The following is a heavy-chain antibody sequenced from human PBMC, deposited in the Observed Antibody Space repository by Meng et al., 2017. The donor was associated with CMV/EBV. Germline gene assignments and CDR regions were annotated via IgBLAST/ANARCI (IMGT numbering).Heavy chain of an antibody. CDR1: DGSITPIGNY. CDR3: ARGPGGYYFDY. Sequence: CIVSDGSITPIGNYSTCIRLYPGTGLESLAFISYSGATYYHPSLKSRLIISLDLSQNHFSLNLRPVTAADTALYYCARGPGGYYFDYWGQGTLVTVSS. CDR2: ISYSGAT. V-gene: IGHV4-31*03. D-gene: IGHD3-16*01. J-gene: IGHJ4*02.